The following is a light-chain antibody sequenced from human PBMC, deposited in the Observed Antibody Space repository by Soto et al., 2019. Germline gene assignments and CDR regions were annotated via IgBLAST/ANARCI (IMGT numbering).Light chain of an antibody. CDR3: QLYYSKPLT. V-gene: IGKV4-1*01. J-gene: IGKJ4*01. CDR1: QSVLYSSNNKNY. Sequence: DIVMTQSPDSLAVSLGERATINCKSSQSVLYSSNNKNYLGWYQQKVGQPPKLLIYWASTRESGVPDRFSGSGSGTDFTLTISSLQAEDVAVYYCQLYYSKPLTFGGGTKVEIK. CDR2: WAS.